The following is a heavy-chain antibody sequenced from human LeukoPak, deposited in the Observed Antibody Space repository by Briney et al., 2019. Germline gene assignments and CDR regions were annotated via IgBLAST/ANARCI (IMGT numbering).Heavy chain of an antibody. V-gene: IGHV1-18*01. CDR1: DYTFTSYG. D-gene: IGHD2-2*01. J-gene: IGHJ6*03. CDR3: AREVEYQLLSSYYYMDV. Sequence: ASVKVSCKASDYTFTSYGISWVRQAPGQGLEWMGWISAYNGNTNYAQKLQGRVTMTTDTSTSTAYMELRSLRSDDTAVYYCAREVEYQLLSSYYYMDVWGKGTTVTVSS. CDR2: ISAYNGNT.